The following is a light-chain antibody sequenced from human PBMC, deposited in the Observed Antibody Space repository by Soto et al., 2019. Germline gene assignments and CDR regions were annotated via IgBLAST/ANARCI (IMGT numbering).Light chain of an antibody. Sequence: QSVLTQSPSASASLGASVKLTCTLSSGHSSYTIVWHQQQPDKGPRYLMNLDSDGSHYKGDGIPDRFSGSSSGTERYLTISSLQSEGEGDYYCQTWATGPDWVFGGGTKLTVL. CDR2: LDSDGSH. CDR1: SGHSSYT. CDR3: QTWATGPDWV. V-gene: IGLV4-69*01. J-gene: IGLJ3*02.